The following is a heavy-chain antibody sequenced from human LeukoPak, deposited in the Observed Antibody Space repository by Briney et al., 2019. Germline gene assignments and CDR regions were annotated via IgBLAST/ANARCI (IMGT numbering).Heavy chain of an antibody. CDR1: GYIFTSYW. V-gene: IGHV5-51*01. Sequence: GESLKISCKGSGYIFTSYWIAWVRQMPGKGLEWMGIIYPDDSDTRYNPSFQGQVTISADKSISTAYLQWSSLKASDTAMYYCARRSYYDSGGYYYDFWGQGALVTVSS. D-gene: IGHD3-22*01. J-gene: IGHJ4*02. CDR2: IYPDDSDT. CDR3: ARRSYYDSGGYYYDF.